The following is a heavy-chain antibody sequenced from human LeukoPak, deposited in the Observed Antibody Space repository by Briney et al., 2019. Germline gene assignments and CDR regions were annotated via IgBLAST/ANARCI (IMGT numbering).Heavy chain of an antibody. V-gene: IGHV3-7*01. CDR3: ARDGVYSSGWYLS. CDR1: GFTFSSYW. J-gene: IGHJ4*02. CDR2: IKQDGREK. D-gene: IGHD6-19*01. Sequence: PGGSLRLSCAASGFTFSSYWMSWVRQAPGKGLEWVANIKQDGREKYYVDSVKGRFTISRDNAKNSLYLQMNSLRAEDTAVYYCARDGVYSSGWYLSWGQGTLVTVSS.